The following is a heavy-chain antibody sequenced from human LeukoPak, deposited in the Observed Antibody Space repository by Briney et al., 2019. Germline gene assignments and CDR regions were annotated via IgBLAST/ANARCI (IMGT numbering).Heavy chain of an antibody. CDR3: AREGLDY. J-gene: IGHJ4*02. V-gene: IGHV1-8*03. Sequence: APVKVSCKTSGYTFPTYGITWVRQAPGQGLEWMGYMNPNSGNTGYAQKFQDRVTITSDTSISTAYMELSSLRSDDTAVYYCAREGLDYWGQGTLVTVSS. CDR1: GYTFPTYG. CDR2: MNPNSGNT.